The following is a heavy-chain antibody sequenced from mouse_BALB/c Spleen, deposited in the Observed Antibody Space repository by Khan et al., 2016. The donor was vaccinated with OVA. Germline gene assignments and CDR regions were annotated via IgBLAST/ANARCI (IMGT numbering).Heavy chain of an antibody. J-gene: IGHJ4*01. V-gene: IGHV1-74*01. Sequence: QVQLQQSGAELVRPGASVKLSCKASGYTFTDNWMNWIKQRPEQGLEWIGRIDPYDTETYYNQKFKDKAILTVDKSSSTAYMQLSSLTSEDSAVYYCARGCYYEYYYAMDYWGQGTSVTVSS. CDR2: IDPYDTET. CDR1: GYTFTDNW. D-gene: IGHD1-1*01. CDR3: ARGCYYEYYYAMDY.